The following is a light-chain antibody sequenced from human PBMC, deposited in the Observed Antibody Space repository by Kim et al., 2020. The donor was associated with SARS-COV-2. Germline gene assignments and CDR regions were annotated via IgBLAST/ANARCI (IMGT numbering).Light chain of an antibody. V-gene: IGLV6-57*03. CDR1: SGSIDENY. J-gene: IGLJ2*01. Sequence: GKTITISCTRSSGSIDENYVQWYQQRPGGVPIIVIYEDDQRPSGVSDRFSGSIDNSSNSASLTISGLKTEDEADYYCQSYNRSNVVFGGGTKVTVL. CDR3: QSYNRSNVV. CDR2: EDD.